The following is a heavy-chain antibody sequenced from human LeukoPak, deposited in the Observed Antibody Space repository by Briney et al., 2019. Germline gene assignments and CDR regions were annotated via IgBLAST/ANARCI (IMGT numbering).Heavy chain of an antibody. Sequence: PGGSLRLSCAVSGFTFSTCGMSWVRQAPGKGLEWVSGISGSGGSTYYVDSVKGRFTISRDNSKNTLYLQMNSLRAEDTAVYYCAKEGDSSGQWPFDNWGQGTLVTVSS. D-gene: IGHD3-22*01. CDR3: AKEGDSSGQWPFDN. CDR2: ISGSGGST. J-gene: IGHJ4*02. CDR1: GFTFSTCG. V-gene: IGHV3-23*01.